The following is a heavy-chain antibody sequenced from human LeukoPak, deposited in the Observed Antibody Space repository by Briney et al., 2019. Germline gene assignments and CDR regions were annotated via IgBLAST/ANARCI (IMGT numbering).Heavy chain of an antibody. CDR1: GYTFTSYG. J-gene: IGHJ4*02. Sequence: ASVEVSCKASGYTFTSYGISWVRQAPGQGLEWMGWISAYNGNTNYAQKLQGRVTMTTDTSTSTAYMELRSLRSDDTAVYYCARSPGLYDSSGYPDYWGQGTLVTVPS. CDR3: ARSPGLYDSSGYPDY. D-gene: IGHD3-22*01. V-gene: IGHV1-18*01. CDR2: ISAYNGNT.